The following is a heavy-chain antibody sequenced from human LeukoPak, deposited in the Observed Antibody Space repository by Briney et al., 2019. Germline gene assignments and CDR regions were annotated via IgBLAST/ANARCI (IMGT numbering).Heavy chain of an antibody. CDR3: ARAGTTVTDFDY. V-gene: IGHV1-3*01. CDR1: GYTFTSYA. Sequence: ASVKVSCKASGYTFTSYAMHWVRQAPGQRLEWMGWINAGNGNTKYSQKFQGRVTITRDTSASTAYMGLSSLRSEDTAVYYCARAGTTVTDFDYWGQGTLVTVSS. J-gene: IGHJ4*02. D-gene: IGHD4-17*01. CDR2: INAGNGNT.